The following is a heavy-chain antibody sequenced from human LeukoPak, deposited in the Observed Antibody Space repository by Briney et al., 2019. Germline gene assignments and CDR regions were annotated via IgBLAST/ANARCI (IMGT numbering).Heavy chain of an antibody. CDR3: AREPYSSSGGYFDY. CDR1: GRTFSSYA. J-gene: IGHJ4*02. Sequence: SVKVSCKASGRTFSSYAISWVRQAPGQGLEWRGGIIPIFVTANYAQKFQGRVTITTDEYTSTAYMELSSLRSEETAVYYCAREPYSSSGGYFDYWGQGTLVTVSS. CDR2: IIPIFVTA. D-gene: IGHD6-6*01. V-gene: IGHV1-69*05.